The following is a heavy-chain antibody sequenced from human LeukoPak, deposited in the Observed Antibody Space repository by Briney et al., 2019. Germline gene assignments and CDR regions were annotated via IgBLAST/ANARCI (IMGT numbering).Heavy chain of an antibody. V-gene: IGHV4-59*02. Sequence: GSLRLSCAASGFTVSSNYMSWIRQPPGKGLEWIGYIYYSGSTNYNPSLKSRVTISVDTSKNQFSLKLSYVTDADTAVYYCARVCPSSTSCHNWFDPWGQGTLVTVSS. D-gene: IGHD2-2*01. J-gene: IGHJ5*02. CDR2: IYYSGST. CDR1: GFTVSSNY. CDR3: ARVCPSSTSCHNWFDP.